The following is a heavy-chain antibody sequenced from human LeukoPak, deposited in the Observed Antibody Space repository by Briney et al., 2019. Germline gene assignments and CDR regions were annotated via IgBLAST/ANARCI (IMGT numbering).Heavy chain of an antibody. J-gene: IGHJ6*03. V-gene: IGHV3-9*01. D-gene: IGHD6-13*01. Sequence: PGGSLRLSCAASGFTFDDYAMHWVRQAPGKGLEWVSGISWNSGSIGYADSVKGRFTISRDNAKNSLYLQMNSLRAEDTGVYYCASDSSSSPAYYHYYMDAWGKGTTVTVSS. CDR3: ASDSSSSPAYYHYYMDA. CDR2: ISWNSGSI. CDR1: GFTFDDYA.